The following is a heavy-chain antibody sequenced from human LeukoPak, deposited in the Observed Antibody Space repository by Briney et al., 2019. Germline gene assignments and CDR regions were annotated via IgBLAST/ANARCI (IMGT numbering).Heavy chain of an antibody. CDR1: GFTFSSYG. D-gene: IGHD5-24*01. Sequence: QAGGSLRLSCAASGFTFSSYGMHWVRQAPGKGLEWGAVISYDGSNKYYADSVKGRFTISRDNPKNTLYLQMNSLRAEDTAVYYYAKDSERWLQLSYFDYWGQGTLVTVSS. CDR3: AKDSERWLQLSYFDY. CDR2: ISYDGSNK. J-gene: IGHJ4*02. V-gene: IGHV3-30*18.